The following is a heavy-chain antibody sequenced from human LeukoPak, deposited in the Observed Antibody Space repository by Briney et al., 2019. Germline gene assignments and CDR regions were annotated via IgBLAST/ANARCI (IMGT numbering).Heavy chain of an antibody. Sequence: GGSLRLSCAASGFTFSDYYMGWIRQAPGKGLEWVLYISSSGSTIYYADSVKGRFTISRDNAKNSLYLQMNSVRAEDTAIYYCARKTSSGPFDPWGQGTLVTVSS. J-gene: IGHJ5*02. D-gene: IGHD6-25*01. CDR3: ARKTSSGPFDP. CDR2: ISSSGSTI. V-gene: IGHV3-11*01. CDR1: GFTFSDYY.